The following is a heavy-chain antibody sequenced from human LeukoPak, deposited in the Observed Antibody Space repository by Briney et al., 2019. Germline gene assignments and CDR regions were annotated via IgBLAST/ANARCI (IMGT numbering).Heavy chain of an antibody. V-gene: IGHV4-61*02. Sequence: SQTLSLTCTVSGGSISSGSYYWSWIRQPAGKGLEWIGRIYTSGSTNYNPSLKSRVTISVDTSKNQFSLKLSSVTAADTAVYYCAGSSGGDDAFDIWGQGTMVTVSS. D-gene: IGHD2-15*01. CDR2: IYTSGST. CDR3: AGSSGGDDAFDI. CDR1: GGSISSGSYY. J-gene: IGHJ3*02.